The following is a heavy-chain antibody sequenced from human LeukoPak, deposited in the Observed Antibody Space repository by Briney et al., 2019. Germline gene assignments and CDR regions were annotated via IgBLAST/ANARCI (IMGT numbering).Heavy chain of an antibody. D-gene: IGHD1-14*01. CDR1: GFTFSSYE. CDR2: INSDGSST. CDR3: ARVGTWGAFDI. J-gene: IGHJ3*02. Sequence: GGSLRLSCAASGFTFSSYEMNWVRQAPGKGLVWVSRINSDGSSTSYADSVKGRFTISRDNAKNTLYLQMNSLRAEDTAVYYCARVGTWGAFDIWGQGTMVTVSS. V-gene: IGHV3-74*01.